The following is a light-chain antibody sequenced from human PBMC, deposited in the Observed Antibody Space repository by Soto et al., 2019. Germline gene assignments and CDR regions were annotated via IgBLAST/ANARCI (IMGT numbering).Light chain of an antibody. V-gene: IGKV3-15*01. J-gene: IGKJ2*03. CDR2: GAS. CDR1: QSVRND. Sequence: EIVMTQSPATLSVSPGERATISCRASQSVRNDLAWYQQKPGEAPRVLVYGASPTATGVPGRFSGSGSGTEFTLTITSLQSEDSAIYYCKQYNNWYSFGQGTKLEIK. CDR3: KQYNNWYS.